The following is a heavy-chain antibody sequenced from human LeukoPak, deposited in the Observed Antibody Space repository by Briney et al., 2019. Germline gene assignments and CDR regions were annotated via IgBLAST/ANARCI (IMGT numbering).Heavy chain of an antibody. J-gene: IGHJ5*02. CDR3: ARGTGSSSWYGLRWFDP. CDR2: ISGYSGRT. Sequence: GASVKVSCKASGYTFSSLGISWVRQAPGQGLEWMGWISGYSGRTNYAEKFQGRVTMTTDTSTSTTYMELTSLRSDDTAVYYCARGTGSSSWYGLRWFDPWGQGTLVTVSS. V-gene: IGHV1-18*01. D-gene: IGHD6-13*01. CDR1: GYTFSSLG.